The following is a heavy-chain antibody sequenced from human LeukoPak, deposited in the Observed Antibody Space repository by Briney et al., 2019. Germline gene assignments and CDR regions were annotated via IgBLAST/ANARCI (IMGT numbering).Heavy chain of an antibody. CDR2: ISSSSSYI. Sequence: PGRSLRLSCAASGFIFSTYWMSWVRQAPGKGLEWVSSISSSSSYIYYADSVKGRFTISRDNAKNSLYLQMNSLRAEDTAVYYCARDRPQLVGVTTRSFDYWGQGTLVTVSS. CDR1: GFIFSTYW. J-gene: IGHJ4*02. D-gene: IGHD4-17*01. V-gene: IGHV3-21*01. CDR3: ARDRPQLVGVTTRSFDY.